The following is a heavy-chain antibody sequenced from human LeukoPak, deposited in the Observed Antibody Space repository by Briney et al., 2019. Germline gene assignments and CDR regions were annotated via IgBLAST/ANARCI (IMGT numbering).Heavy chain of an antibody. CDR2: INPNSGGT. D-gene: IGHD4-17*01. J-gene: IGHJ4*02. CDR1: GYTFTGYY. V-gene: IGHV1-2*04. Sequence: GASVKVSCKASGYTFTGYYIHWVRQAPGQGLEWMGWINPNSGGTNYAQKFQGWVTMTRDTSISTAYMELGRLKSDDTAVYYCARGMASDYGDSDYWGQGTLITVSS. CDR3: ARGMASDYGDSDY.